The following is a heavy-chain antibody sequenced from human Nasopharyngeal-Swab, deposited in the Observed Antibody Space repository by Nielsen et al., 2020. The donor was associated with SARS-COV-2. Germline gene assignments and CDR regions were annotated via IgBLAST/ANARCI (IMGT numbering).Heavy chain of an antibody. CDR2: MNPNSGNT. J-gene: IGHJ6*02. Sequence: ASVKVSCKASGYTFTSYDINWVRQATGQGLEWMGWMNPNSGNTGYAQKFQGRVTITRNTSISTAYMELSSLRSEDTAVYYCARGYCSSTSCFYGMDVWGQGTTVTVSS. V-gene: IGHV1-8*03. D-gene: IGHD2-2*01. CDR1: GYTFTSYD. CDR3: ARGYCSSTSCFYGMDV.